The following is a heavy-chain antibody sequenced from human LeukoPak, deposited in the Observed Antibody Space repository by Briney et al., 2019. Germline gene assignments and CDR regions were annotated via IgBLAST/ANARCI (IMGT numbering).Heavy chain of an antibody. Sequence: GGSLRLSCAASGFTFDGYAMHWVRQAPGKGLEWVSGISWNSGSIGYADSVKGRFTISRDNAKNSLYLQMNSLRAEDTALYYCAKDSGGEGYNYFDYWGQGTLVTVSS. J-gene: IGHJ4*02. V-gene: IGHV3-9*01. CDR3: AKDSGGEGYNYFDY. CDR1: GFTFDGYA. CDR2: ISWNSGSI. D-gene: IGHD5-24*01.